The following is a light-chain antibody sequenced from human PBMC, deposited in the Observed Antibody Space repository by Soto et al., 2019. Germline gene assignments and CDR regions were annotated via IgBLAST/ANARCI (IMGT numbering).Light chain of an antibody. Sequence: DIQMTESPYSLSAAVGDRVTIACRPSQNINTYLNWYQQKPGKAPKLLIYAASSLQSGVPSRFSGSGSGTDFTLTISSLQPEAFATYYCQQSYSNPPTFGQGTRLEIK. CDR3: QQSYSNPPT. CDR2: AAS. CDR1: QNINTY. J-gene: IGKJ5*01. V-gene: IGKV1-39*01.